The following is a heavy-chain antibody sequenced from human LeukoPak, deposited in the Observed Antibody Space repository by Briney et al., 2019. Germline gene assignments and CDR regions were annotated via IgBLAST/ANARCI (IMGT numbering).Heavy chain of an antibody. CDR3: ARGGDDILTGPTPLY. J-gene: IGHJ4*02. CDR2: INHSGST. D-gene: IGHD3-9*01. Sequence: SETLSLTCAVYGGSFSDYYWSWIRQPPGKGLEWIGEINHSGSTNYNPSLKSRVTISVDTSKNQFSLKLSSVTAADTAVYYCARGGDDILTGPTPLYWDQGTLVTVSS. V-gene: IGHV4-34*01. CDR1: GGSFSDYY.